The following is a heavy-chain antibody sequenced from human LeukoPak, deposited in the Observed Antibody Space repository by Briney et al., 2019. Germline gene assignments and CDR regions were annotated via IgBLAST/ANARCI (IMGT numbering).Heavy chain of an antibody. CDR1: GGTFSSYA. CDR2: IIPIFGTA. CDR3: ARCGKGLRGNWFDP. J-gene: IGHJ5*02. D-gene: IGHD4-17*01. V-gene: IGHV1-69*06. Sequence: GASVKVSCKASGGTFSSYAISWVRQAPGQGLEWMGGIIPIFGTANYAQKFQGRVTITADKSTSTAYMELSSLRSEDTAVYYCARCGKGLRGNWFDPWGQGTLVTVSS.